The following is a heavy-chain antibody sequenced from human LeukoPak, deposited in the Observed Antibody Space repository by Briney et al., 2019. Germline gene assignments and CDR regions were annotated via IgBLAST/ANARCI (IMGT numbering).Heavy chain of an antibody. CDR1: GGSISSGGYY. Sequence: SQTLSLTCTVSGGSISSGGYYWSWIRQHPGKGLEWIGYIYHSGSTYYNPSLKSRVTISVDRSKNQFSLKLSSVTAADTAMYYCARPGEVAATAGFDYWGQGTLVTVSS. J-gene: IGHJ4*02. CDR2: IYHSGST. CDR3: ARPGEVAATAGFDY. V-gene: IGHV4-30-2*01. D-gene: IGHD2-15*01.